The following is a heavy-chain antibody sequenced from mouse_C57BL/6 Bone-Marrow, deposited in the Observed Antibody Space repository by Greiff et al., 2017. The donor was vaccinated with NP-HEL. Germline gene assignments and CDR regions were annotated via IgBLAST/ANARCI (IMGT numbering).Heavy chain of an antibody. CDR2: INPNNGGT. CDR3: ARLREDDYFDY. V-gene: IGHV1-26*01. Sequence: EVQLQQSGPELVKPGASVKISCKASGYTFTDYYMNWVKQSHGKSLEWIGDINPNNGGTSYNQKFKGKATLTVDKSSSTAYMELRSLTSEDSAVYYCARLREDDYFDYWGQGTTLTVSS. J-gene: IGHJ2*01. CDR1: GYTFTDYY.